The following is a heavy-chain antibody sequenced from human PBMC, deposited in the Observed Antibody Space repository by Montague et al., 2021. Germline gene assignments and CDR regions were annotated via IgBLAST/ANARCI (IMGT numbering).Heavy chain of an antibody. CDR1: GFSFSSYW. CDR2: ITLDGSST. Sequence: SLRLSCAASGFSFSSYWMHWVRQAPGKGLLWVSRITLDGSSTTFADSVRGRFTTSRDNAKATLYLQMNSLRVEDTAVYYCARNLASAAPGAFDIWGQGTMATVSS. V-gene: IGHV3-74*01. D-gene: IGHD6-13*01. CDR3: ARNLASAAPGAFDI. J-gene: IGHJ3*02.